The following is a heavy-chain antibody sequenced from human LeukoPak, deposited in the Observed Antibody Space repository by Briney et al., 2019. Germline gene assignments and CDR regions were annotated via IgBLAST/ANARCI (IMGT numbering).Heavy chain of an antibody. CDR3: AKATTISAAGSHFVY. D-gene: IGHD6-13*01. CDR2: ISGNGGTT. CDR1: GFTSSNYA. J-gene: IGHJ4*02. Sequence: GGSLGLSCVESGFTSSNYAMSWVRQAPGGGLEWVAAISGNGGTTYYADSVKGRFTISRDNSKNTLYLQMNSLRAEDTAVFYCAKATTISAAGSHFVYWGQGTLVTVSS. V-gene: IGHV3-23*01.